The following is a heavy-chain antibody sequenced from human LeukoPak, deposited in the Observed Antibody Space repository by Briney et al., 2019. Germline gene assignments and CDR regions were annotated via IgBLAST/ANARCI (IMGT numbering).Heavy chain of an antibody. CDR1: GASVSGKF. J-gene: IGHJ4*01. CDR3: VGGGDWLPEY. Sequence: PSETLSLTCTVSGASVSGKFWSWIRHSPGNGLEWIGLIYYSGSTMFNPSLKSRVAMSVDPSNNQFSLSLNSVTTTDTAVYFCVGGGDWLPEYWGHGTQVIVSS. V-gene: IGHV4-59*02. CDR2: IYYSGST. D-gene: IGHD3/OR15-3a*01.